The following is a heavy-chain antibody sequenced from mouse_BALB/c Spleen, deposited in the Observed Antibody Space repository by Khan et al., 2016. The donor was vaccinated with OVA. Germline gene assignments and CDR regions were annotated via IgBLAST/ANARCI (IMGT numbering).Heavy chain of an antibody. CDR3: ARGNYYGSNSWFAY. D-gene: IGHD1-1*01. Sequence: EVQLQESRPELVKPGASMKISCKASGYSFTDYTMNWVKQSHGKNLEWIGLINPYNGFTTYNQKFTGKATLTVHKSSSTAYMELLSLTSEDSAVYYCARGNYYGSNSWFAYWGQGTLVTVSA. V-gene: IGHV1-18*01. CDR1: GYSFTDYT. J-gene: IGHJ3*01. CDR2: INPYNGFT.